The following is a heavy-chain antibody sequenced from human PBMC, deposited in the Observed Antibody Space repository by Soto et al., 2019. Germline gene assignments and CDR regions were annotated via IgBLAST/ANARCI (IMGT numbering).Heavy chain of an antibody. V-gene: IGHV4-30-2*01. CDR1: CGSIISGGYS. CDR3: ARVSGYYDSSGYYPPPDAFDI. Sequence: PSETLSLTCAFSCGSIISGGYSWSWIRQPPGKGLEWIGYIYHSGSTYYNPSLKSRVTISVDRSKNQFSLKLSSVTAADTAVYYCARVSGYYDSSGYYPPPDAFDIWGQGTMVT. D-gene: IGHD3-22*01. CDR2: IYHSGST. J-gene: IGHJ3*02.